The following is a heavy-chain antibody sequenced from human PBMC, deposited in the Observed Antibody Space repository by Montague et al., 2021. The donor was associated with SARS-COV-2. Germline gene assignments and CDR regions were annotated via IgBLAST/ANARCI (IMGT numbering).Heavy chain of an antibody. CDR2: IYYSGST. CDR1: GGSISSGGYY. Sequence: TLSLTCTVSGGSISSGGYYWSWIRQRPGKGLEWIGCIYYSGSTYYXPSLKSRVTISVDTSKNQFSLKLSSVTAADTAVYYCARARRGSGSGSYFDILVNWFDPWGQGTLVTVSS. D-gene: IGHD3-10*01. CDR3: ARARRGSGSGSYFDILVNWFDP. J-gene: IGHJ5*02. V-gene: IGHV4-31*03.